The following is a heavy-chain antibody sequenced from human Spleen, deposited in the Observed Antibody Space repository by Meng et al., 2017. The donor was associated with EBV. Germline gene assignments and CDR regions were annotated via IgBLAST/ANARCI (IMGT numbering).Heavy chain of an antibody. CDR3: AWTSGTSPYYFDY. CDR1: GYTFSNYG. D-gene: IGHD1-26*01. V-gene: IGHV1-18*01. CDR2: ISAYSGST. Sequence: QVQLVQYGPEVKKPGASVQVSCKTAGYTFSNYGLSWVRQASGQGLEWMGWISAYSGSTLYPQNVQGRVTMTTDTFTSTAYMEVRNLRSDDTALYYCAWTSGTSPYYFDYWGQGTLVTVSS. J-gene: IGHJ4*02.